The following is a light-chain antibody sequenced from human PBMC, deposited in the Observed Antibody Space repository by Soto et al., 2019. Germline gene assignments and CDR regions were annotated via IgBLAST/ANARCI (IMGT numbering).Light chain of an antibody. V-gene: IGLV2-11*01. J-gene: IGLJ2*01. CDR2: DVS. CDR1: SSDVGGYNY. CDR3: CSYEGGNTSLL. Sequence: QSALTQPRSVSGSPGQSVTISCTGTSSDVGGYNYVSWYQQHPGTVPKLMIYDVSNRPSGVPDRFSGSKSGNTASLTISGLQAEDEADYYCCSYEGGNTSLLFGGGTKLTVL.